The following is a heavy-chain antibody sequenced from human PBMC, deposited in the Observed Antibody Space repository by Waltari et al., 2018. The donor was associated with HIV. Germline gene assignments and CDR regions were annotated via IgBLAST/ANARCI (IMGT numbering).Heavy chain of an antibody. CDR2: MNPSSGNT. J-gene: IGHJ4*02. D-gene: IGHD2-15*01. Sequence: VQRVQSAAEVHKPGASVKVACKASGYTFTSYDIKWVRQDTGQGLEWMGWMNPSSGNTGYAHEFQGRVTMTRNTSISTAYMELSSLRSEDTAVYYCARVLGVEDLDCWCQGALVTVSS. CDR3: ARVLGVEDLDC. V-gene: IGHV1-8*01. CDR1: GYTFTSYD.